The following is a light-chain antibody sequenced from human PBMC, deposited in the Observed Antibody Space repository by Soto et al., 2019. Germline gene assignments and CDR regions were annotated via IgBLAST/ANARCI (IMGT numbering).Light chain of an antibody. CDR3: QHYDNLPRVT. CDR2: DAS. J-gene: IGKJ3*01. CDR1: QDINNY. Sequence: DIKMTQSPSSLSASVGDRVTITCQASQDINNYLIWYQQKPGKAPKLLIYDASNLETGVPSRFSGSGSGTDFILTISSLQPEDTATYYCQHYDNLPRVTFGPGTRVEIK. V-gene: IGKV1-33*01.